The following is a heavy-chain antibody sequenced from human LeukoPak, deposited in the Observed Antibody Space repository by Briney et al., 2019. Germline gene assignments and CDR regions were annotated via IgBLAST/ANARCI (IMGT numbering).Heavy chain of an antibody. CDR1: GFTFSRYS. CDR3: AREGRYEALDY. Sequence: GGSLRLSCAASGFTFSRYSMNWVRQAPGKGLEWVSYISSSSSTIYYADSVKGRFTISRDNAKNSLYLQMNSLRAEDTAVYYCAREGRYEALDYWGQGTLVTVSS. J-gene: IGHJ4*02. CDR2: ISSSSSTI. D-gene: IGHD1-1*01. V-gene: IGHV3-48*04.